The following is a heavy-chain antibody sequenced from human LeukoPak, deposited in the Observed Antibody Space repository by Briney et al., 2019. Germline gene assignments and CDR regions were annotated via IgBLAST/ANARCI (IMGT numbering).Heavy chain of an antibody. Sequence: GGSLRLSCSASGFTFSSYTMRWVRQAPGGVLEYVAAISNNGGRTYYADSVKGRFTISRDNSKNTLYLQMSRLRAEGTAGYYCVKGGRDDYWGQGTLVTVSS. CDR3: VKGGRDDY. J-gene: IGHJ4*02. D-gene: IGHD3-10*01. V-gene: IGHV3-64D*09. CDR2: ISNNGGRT. CDR1: GFTFSSYT.